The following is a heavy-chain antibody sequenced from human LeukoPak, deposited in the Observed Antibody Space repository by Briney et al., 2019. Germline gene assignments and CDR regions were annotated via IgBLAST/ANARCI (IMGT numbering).Heavy chain of an antibody. Sequence: PGGSLRLSCSASGFTFSSYAMHWVRQAPGKGLGYVSAISSNGGSTYYADSVKGRFTISRDNSKNTLYLQMSSLRAEDTAVYYCTPWSYWGQGTLVTVSS. D-gene: IGHD1-1*01. CDR3: TPWSY. CDR1: GFTFSSYA. CDR2: ISSNGGST. J-gene: IGHJ4*02. V-gene: IGHV3-64D*06.